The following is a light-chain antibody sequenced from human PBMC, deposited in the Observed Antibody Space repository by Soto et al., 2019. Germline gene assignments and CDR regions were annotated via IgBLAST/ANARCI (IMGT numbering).Light chain of an antibody. J-gene: IGLJ2*01. CDR2: DVN. CDR3: CSYAGSYTLV. CDR1: SSDVGGYHY. V-gene: IGLV2-11*01. Sequence: QYVLTQPRSVSGYPGQSVTLSCTGTSSDVGGYHYVSWYQHHPGKAPKIIIFDVNKRPSGVPDRFSGSKSGNTASLTISGLQTEDEADYYCCSYAGSYTLVFGGGTNVTVL.